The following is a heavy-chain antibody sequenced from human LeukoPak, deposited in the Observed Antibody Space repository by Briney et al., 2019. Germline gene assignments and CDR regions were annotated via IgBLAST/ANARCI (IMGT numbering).Heavy chain of an antibody. CDR2: ISAYNGNT. CDR3: AREAGGSYPEPSDY. J-gene: IGHJ4*02. D-gene: IGHD1-26*01. V-gene: IGHV1-18*04. Sequence: GASVKVSCKASGYTFTGYYMHWVRQAPGQGLEWKGWISAYNGNTNYAQKLQGRVTMTTDTSTSTAYVELRSLRSDDTAVYYCAREAGGSYPEPSDYWGQGTLVTVSS. CDR1: GYTFTGYY.